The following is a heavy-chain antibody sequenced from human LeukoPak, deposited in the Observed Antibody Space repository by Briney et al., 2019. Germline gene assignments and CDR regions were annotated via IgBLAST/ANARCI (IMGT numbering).Heavy chain of an antibody. CDR2: ISYDGSNK. CDR3: ARALVTAPGAFDI. CDR1: GFTFSSYG. J-gene: IGHJ3*02. D-gene: IGHD2-21*02. Sequence: GGTLRLSCAASGFTFSSYGMSWVRQAPGKGLEWVAVISYDGSNKYYADSVKGRFTISRDNSKNTLYLQMNSPRAEDTAVYYCARALVTAPGAFDIWGQGTMVTVSS. V-gene: IGHV3-30*03.